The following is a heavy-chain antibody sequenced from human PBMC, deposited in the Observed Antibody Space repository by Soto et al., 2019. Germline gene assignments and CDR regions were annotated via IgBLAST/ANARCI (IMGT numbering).Heavy chain of an antibody. CDR2: INHSGST. V-gene: IGHV4-34*01. J-gene: IGHJ6*02. CDR1: GGSFIGYY. D-gene: IGHD6-6*01. CDR3: ARVRPMSIAARRHPYYYYGMDV. Sequence: SETLSLTCAVYGGSFIGYYWSWIRQPPGKGLEWIGEINHSGSTNYNPSLKSRVTISVDTSKNQFSLKLSSVTAADTAVYYCARVRPMSIAARRHPYYYYGMDVWGQGTTVTVSS.